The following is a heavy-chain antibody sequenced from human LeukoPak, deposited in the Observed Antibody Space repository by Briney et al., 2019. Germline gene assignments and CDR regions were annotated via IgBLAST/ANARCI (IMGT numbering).Heavy chain of an antibody. CDR2: IRYDGSNK. J-gene: IGHJ4*02. V-gene: IGHV3-30*02. CDR1: GFTFSTYG. D-gene: IGHD2-8*01. Sequence: GGSLRLSCAASGFTFSTYGMHWVRQAPGKGLEWVAFIRYDGSNKYYADSVKGRFTISRDNSKNSLYLQMNSLRAEDTAVYYCARAPSLYGSYFDYWGQGTLVTVSS. CDR3: ARAPSLYGSYFDY.